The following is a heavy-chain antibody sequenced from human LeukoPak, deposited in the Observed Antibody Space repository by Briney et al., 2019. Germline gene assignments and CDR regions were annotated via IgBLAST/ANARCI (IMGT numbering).Heavy chain of an antibody. V-gene: IGHV1-69*05. CDR1: GGTFISYG. D-gene: IGHD2-2*01. Sequence: SVKVSCKASGGTFISYGISWVRQAPGQGLEWMGRIIPIFGRANYAQKFQGRVTITTDESTSTAYMELSSLRSEDTAVYYCAGQDIVVVPAAFDYWGQGTLVTVSS. J-gene: IGHJ4*02. CDR2: IIPIFGRA. CDR3: AGQDIVVVPAAFDY.